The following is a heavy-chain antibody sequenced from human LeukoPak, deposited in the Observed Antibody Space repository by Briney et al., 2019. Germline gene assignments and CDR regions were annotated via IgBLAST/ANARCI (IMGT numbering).Heavy chain of an antibody. Sequence: GGSLRLSCAASGFTVSSDYMSWVRQAPGKGLEWVSIIYTAGSTYYTDSVKGRFTISRHNSKNTVYLQMNSLSAEDMAVYYCARGSLWGTTSSWGQGTLVTV. CDR2: IYTAGST. D-gene: IGHD1-7*01. CDR1: GFTVSSDY. J-gene: IGHJ5*02. V-gene: IGHV3-53*01. CDR3: ARGSLWGTTSS.